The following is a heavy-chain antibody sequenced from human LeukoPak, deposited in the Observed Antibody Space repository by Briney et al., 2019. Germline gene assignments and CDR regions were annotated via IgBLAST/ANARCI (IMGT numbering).Heavy chain of an antibody. CDR2: ITTSSTYI. D-gene: IGHD6-19*01. V-gene: IGHV3-21*01. CDR3: ARVQGGGYRTADY. CDR1: GFTFSSST. Sequence: GGSLRLSCAASGFTFSSSTMNWVRQAPGKGLEWVSSITTSSTYIYYADSVRGRFTISRDNAKNSLFLHMNSLRGEDTAMYYCARVQGGGYRTADYWGQGTLVTVSS. J-gene: IGHJ4*02.